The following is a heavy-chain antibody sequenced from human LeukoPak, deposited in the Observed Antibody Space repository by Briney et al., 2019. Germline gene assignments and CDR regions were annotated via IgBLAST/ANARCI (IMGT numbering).Heavy chain of an antibody. CDR1: GFTFDDYA. CDR2: ISGDGGST. CDR3: ARSEGDYNFDY. V-gene: IGHV3-43*02. D-gene: IGHD4-17*01. J-gene: IGHJ4*02. Sequence: GGSLRLSCAASGFTFDDYAMHWVRQAPGKGLEWVSLISGDGGSTYYADSVKGRFTISRDNAKNSLYLQMNSLRAEDTAVYYCARSEGDYNFDYWGQGTLVTVSS.